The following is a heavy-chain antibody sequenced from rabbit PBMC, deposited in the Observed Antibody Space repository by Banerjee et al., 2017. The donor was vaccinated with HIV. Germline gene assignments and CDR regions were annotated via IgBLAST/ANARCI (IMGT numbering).Heavy chain of an antibody. D-gene: IGHD4-1*01. J-gene: IGHJ4*01. CDR3: ARDLAGVIGWNFNL. CDR2: INTNTGSA. CDR1: GFDFSSYG. Sequence: QEQLEESGGDLVKPEGSLKLSCKTSGFDFSSYGVSWVRQAPGKGLEWIGYINTNTGSAFYASWVNGRFTISSHNAQNTVSLQMNSLTAADTATYFCARDLAGVIGWNFNLWGPGTLVTVS. V-gene: IGHV1S47*01.